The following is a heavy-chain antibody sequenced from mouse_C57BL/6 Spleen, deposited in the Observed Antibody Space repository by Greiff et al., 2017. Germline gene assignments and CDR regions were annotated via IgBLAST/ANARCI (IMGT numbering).Heavy chain of an antibody. CDR2: IYPGSGST. CDR3: EKRYSNYWYFDV. Sequence: VQLQQPGAELVKPGASVKMSCKASGYTFTSYWITWVKQRPGQGLEWIGDIYPGSGSTNYNEKFKGKATLTVDTSSSTAYMRLSSLTSEDSAVYYSEKRYSNYWYFDVWGTGTTVTVSS. V-gene: IGHV1-55*01. J-gene: IGHJ1*03. CDR1: GYTFTSYW. D-gene: IGHD2-5*01.